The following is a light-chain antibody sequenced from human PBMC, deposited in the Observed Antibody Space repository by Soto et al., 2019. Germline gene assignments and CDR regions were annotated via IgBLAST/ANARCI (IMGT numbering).Light chain of an antibody. CDR1: SSDVGNYNY. Sequence: QSALTQPASVSGSPGQSITISCTGTSSDVGNYNYVSWYQQHPGKAPKLMIFGVSNRPSGVSDRFSGSKSGNTASLTISRLQAEDEADYHCSSYAGGYYLFGTGTKLTVL. J-gene: IGLJ1*01. CDR2: GVS. CDR3: SSYAGGYYL. V-gene: IGLV2-14*03.